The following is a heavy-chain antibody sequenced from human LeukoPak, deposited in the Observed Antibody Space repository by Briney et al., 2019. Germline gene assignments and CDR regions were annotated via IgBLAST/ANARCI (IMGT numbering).Heavy chain of an antibody. D-gene: IGHD2-2*01. Sequence: PSETLSLTCSVSGYSISSGNYWGWIRLPPGKGLQWIGSIYHSGSTYYNPSLKSRVTISVDTSKNQFSLKLSSVTAADTAVYYCAKGYCRGNSCYDDRGAFDYWGQGTLVTVSS. CDR2: IYHSGST. J-gene: IGHJ4*02. CDR1: GYSISSGNY. CDR3: AKGYCRGNSCYDDRGAFDY. V-gene: IGHV4-38-2*02.